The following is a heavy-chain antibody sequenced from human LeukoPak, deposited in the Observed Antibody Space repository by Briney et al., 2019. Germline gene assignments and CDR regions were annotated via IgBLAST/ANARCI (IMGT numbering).Heavy chain of an antibody. CDR1: GFTFSSYA. CDR3: ARDSVTTDAFDI. D-gene: IGHD3-3*01. V-gene: IGHV3-30-3*01. Sequence: PGGSLRLSCAASGFTFSSYAMHWVRQAPGKGLEWVAVISYDGSNKYYADSVKGRFTISRDNSKNTLYLQINSLRAEDTAVYYCARDSVTTDAFDIWGQGTMVTVSS. J-gene: IGHJ3*02. CDR2: ISYDGSNK.